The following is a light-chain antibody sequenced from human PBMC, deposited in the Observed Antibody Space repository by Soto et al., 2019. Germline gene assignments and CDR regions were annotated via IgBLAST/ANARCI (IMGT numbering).Light chain of an antibody. CDR1: QDSRKG. Sequence: DLQVTQSPASLSASVGDRVTITCRTSQDSRKGLAWYQQKPGRAPQRLIYGASNRQSGVPSRFSGSGSGTEFTLTITSLQPEDFATYYCLHHNGYPLVFGGGTKVDIK. V-gene: IGKV1-17*01. J-gene: IGKJ4*01. CDR3: LHHNGYPLV. CDR2: GAS.